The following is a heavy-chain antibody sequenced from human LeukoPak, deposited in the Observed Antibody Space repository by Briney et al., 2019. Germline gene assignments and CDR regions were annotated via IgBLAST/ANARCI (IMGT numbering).Heavy chain of an antibody. CDR3: ASGSGSYRTPYYYMDV. Sequence: GGSLRLSCAASGFTVSSNYMSWVRQTPGKGLEWVSVIYSGGSTYYADSVKGRFTISRDNSKNALYLQMNSLRAEDTAVYYCASGSGSYRTPYYYMDVWGTGATVTVSS. V-gene: IGHV3-53*01. J-gene: IGHJ6*03. CDR1: GFTVSSNY. D-gene: IGHD3-10*01. CDR2: IYSGGST.